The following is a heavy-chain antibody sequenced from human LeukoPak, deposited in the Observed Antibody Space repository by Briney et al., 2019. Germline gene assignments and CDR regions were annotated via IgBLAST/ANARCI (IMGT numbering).Heavy chain of an antibody. J-gene: IGHJ4*02. V-gene: IGHV4-59*01. CDR3: ARQYCSSTSCLDDFDY. D-gene: IGHD2-2*01. CDR1: GGSISSYY. Sequence: PSETLSLTCTVSGGSISSYYWSWIRQPPGKGLEWIGYIYYSGSTNYNPSLKSRVTISVDTSKNRFSLKLSSVTAADTAVYYCARQYCSSTSCLDDFDYWGQGTLVTVSS. CDR2: IYYSGST.